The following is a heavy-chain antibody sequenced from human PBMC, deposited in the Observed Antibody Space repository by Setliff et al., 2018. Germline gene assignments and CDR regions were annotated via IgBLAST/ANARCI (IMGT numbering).Heavy chain of an antibody. CDR3: ARGTFDTSGYFPYPIGY. D-gene: IGHD3-22*01. V-gene: IGHV4-38-2*01. CDR2: FRPTGRT. Sequence: PSETLSLTCAVSGSAISRGHYWGWIRQPPGKGGLEWIGSFRPTGRTYYNPSLKSRVTISLDTSKNQFSLKLSSVTAADTAVYYCARGTFDTSGYFPYPIGYWGQGTLVTVSS. CDR1: GSAISRGHY. J-gene: IGHJ4*02.